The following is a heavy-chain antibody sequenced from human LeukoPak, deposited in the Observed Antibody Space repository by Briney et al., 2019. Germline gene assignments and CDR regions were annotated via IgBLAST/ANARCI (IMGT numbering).Heavy chain of an antibody. Sequence: PGGSLRLSCTTSGFNFGDHAMTWVRQAPGKGLEWVGFIRSKAYRCTTEYAASVKDRFTISRDDSKSVVYLQMNSLKSEDTAVYYCSRGPIQLWVHNGVDVWGQGTTVTVSS. D-gene: IGHD5-18*01. CDR1: GFNFGDHA. J-gene: IGHJ6*02. V-gene: IGHV3-49*04. CDR3: SRGPIQLWVHNGVDV. CDR2: IRSKAYRCTT.